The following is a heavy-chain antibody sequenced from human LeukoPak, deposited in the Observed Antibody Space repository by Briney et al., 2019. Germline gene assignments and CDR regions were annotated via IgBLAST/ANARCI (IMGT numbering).Heavy chain of an antibody. CDR2: ISDSAGTT. V-gene: IGHV3-23*01. CDR3: AKDIGASWFDP. CDR1: GFTFSSYA. J-gene: IGHJ5*02. Sequence: GGSLRLSCAASGFTFSSYAMSWVRQAPGKGLEWVSVISDSAGTTYYADSVKGRFTISRDNSKNTLDLQMNSLRVEETAVYYYAKDIGASWFDPWGQGTLVTVSS. D-gene: IGHD3-16*01.